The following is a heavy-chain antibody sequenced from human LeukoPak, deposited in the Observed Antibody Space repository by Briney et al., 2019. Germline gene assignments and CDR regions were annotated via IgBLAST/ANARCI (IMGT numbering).Heavy chain of an antibody. CDR3: ASSYYYGSGSSNFDC. CDR1: GFTVSRNY. V-gene: IGHV3-66*01. J-gene: IGHJ4*02. CDR2: IYSGGST. Sequence: GGSLRLSCAASGFTVSRNYMSWVRQAPGKGLEWVSVIYSGGSTYYADSVKGRFTISRDNSKNTLYLQMNSLRAEDTAVYYCASSYYYGSGSSNFDCWGQGTLVTVSS. D-gene: IGHD3-10*01.